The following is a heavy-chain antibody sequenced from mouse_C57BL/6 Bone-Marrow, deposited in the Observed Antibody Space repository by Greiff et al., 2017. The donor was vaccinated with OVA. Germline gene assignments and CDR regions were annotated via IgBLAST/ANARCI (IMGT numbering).Heavy chain of an antibody. Sequence: DVMLVESGEGLVKPGGSLKLSFAASGFTFSSSAMSWVRQTPEKRLAWVAYISSVGDYIYYADTVKGRFTISRDNARNTLYLQMSSLKSEDTAMYYCTEIYYGNYGFAYWGQGTLVTVSA. J-gene: IGHJ3*01. CDR2: ISSVGDYI. CDR3: TEIYYGNYGFAY. D-gene: IGHD2-1*01. CDR1: GFTFSSSA. V-gene: IGHV5-9-1*02.